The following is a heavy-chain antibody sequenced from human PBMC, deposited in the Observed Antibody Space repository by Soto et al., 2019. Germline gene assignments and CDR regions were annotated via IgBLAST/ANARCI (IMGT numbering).Heavy chain of an antibody. V-gene: IGHV3-23*01. D-gene: IGHD5-18*01. CDR1: GFTFSSYA. CDR2: ISGSGGST. J-gene: IGHJ4*02. CDR3: AKDQSAGDTAMVTGDYCDY. Sequence: GGSLRLSCAASGFTFSSYAMSWVRQAPGKGLEWISAISGSGGSTYYADSVKGRFTISRDNSKNTLYRQMNSLRAEDTAVYYCAKDQSAGDTAMVTGDYCDYWGQGTLVTVSS.